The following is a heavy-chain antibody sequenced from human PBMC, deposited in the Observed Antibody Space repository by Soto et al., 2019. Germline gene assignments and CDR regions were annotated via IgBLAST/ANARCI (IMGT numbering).Heavy chain of an antibody. J-gene: IGHJ5*01. CDR2: IHDTETT. V-gene: IGHV4-59*01. D-gene: IGHD1-1*01. CDR3: GRGTRNWSGKFDS. Sequence: SETLSLTCIVSKDSISGYCWSWSGHPPGKGREWIGYIHDTETTSYNPSLNSRVTMSLATSKNQLSMRLNSVSASDTSVYSCGRGTRNWSGKFDSWG. CDR1: KDSISGYC.